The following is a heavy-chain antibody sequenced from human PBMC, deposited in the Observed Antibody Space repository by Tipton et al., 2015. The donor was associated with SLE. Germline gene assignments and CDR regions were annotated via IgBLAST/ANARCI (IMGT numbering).Heavy chain of an antibody. CDR2: ISGSGGST. D-gene: IGHD1-26*01. J-gene: IGHJ4*02. CDR3: AKTLYSGSYYERYYFDY. V-gene: IGHV3-23*01. Sequence: SLRLSCAASGFTFSSYAMSWVRQAPGKGLEWVSAISGSGGSTYYADSVKGRFTISRDNSKNTLYLQMNSLRAEDTAVYYCAKTLYSGSYYERYYFDYWGQGTLVTVSS. CDR1: GFTFSSYA.